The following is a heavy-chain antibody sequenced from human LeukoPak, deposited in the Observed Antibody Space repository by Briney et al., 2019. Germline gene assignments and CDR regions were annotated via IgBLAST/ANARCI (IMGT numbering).Heavy chain of an antibody. CDR3: ARTDYGMDV. Sequence: GGSLRLSCAASGFTFISYEMNWVRQAPGKGLEWVSYISSSGGSAIYYADSVKGRFTISRNNAKNSVYLQMNSRRAEDTAVYYCARTDYGMDVWGQGTMVTVSS. CDR1: GFTFISYE. CDR2: ISSSGGSAI. J-gene: IGHJ6*02. V-gene: IGHV3-48*03.